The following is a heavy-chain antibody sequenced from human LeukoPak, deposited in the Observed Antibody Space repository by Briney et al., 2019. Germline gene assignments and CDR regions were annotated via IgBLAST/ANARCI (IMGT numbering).Heavy chain of an antibody. CDR2: IWYDGSNK. CDR3: ARGYSSGWYTYYFDY. V-gene: IGHV3-33*01. Sequence: GSLRLSCAASGFTFSSYGMHWVRQAPGKGLEWVAVIWYDGSNKYYADSVKGRFTISRDNSKNTLYLQMNSLRAEDTAVYYCARGYSSGWYTYYFDYWGQGTLVTVSS. CDR1: GFTFSSYG. J-gene: IGHJ4*02. D-gene: IGHD6-19*01.